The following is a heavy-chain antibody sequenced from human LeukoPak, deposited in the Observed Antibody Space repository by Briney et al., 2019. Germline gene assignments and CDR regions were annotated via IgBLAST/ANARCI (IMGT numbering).Heavy chain of an antibody. D-gene: IGHD1-26*01. CDR2: IYYSGST. CDR3: ARHTSGSYYDY. Sequence: PSETLSLTCTVSGGSISSYYWSWIRQPPGKGLEWIGYIYYSGSTSYNPSLKSRVTISVDTSKNQFSLKLSSVTAADTAVYYCARHTSGSYYDYWGQGTLVTVSS. J-gene: IGHJ4*02. V-gene: IGHV4-59*08. CDR1: GGSISSYY.